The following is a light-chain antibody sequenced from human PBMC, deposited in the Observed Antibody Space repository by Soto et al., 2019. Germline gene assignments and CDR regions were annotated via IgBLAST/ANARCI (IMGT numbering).Light chain of an antibody. CDR3: MQGTHWPKT. Sequence: DVVMTQSPLSLPVSLGQPASISCRSSQGLVHGDGNTYLNWFQQRPGQSPRRLIYDVSNRDSGVPDRFSGSGSGTGFTLKISRVEAEDVGVYFCMQGTHWPKTFGQGTKVEIK. J-gene: IGKJ1*01. CDR1: QGLVHGDGNTY. CDR2: DVS. V-gene: IGKV2-30*02.